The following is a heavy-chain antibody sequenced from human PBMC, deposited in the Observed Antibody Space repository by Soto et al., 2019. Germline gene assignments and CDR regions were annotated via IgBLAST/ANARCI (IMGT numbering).Heavy chain of an antibody. V-gene: IGHV1-69*13. D-gene: IGHD5-12*01. CDR2: IVPVFGRP. CDR1: GGSFSNFG. J-gene: IGHJ4*02. CDR3: AREGSGYNF. Sequence: SVKVSCKASGGSFSNFGISWVQQAPGQGLEWMGGIVPVFGRPNYAQRFRGRLTITADESTSTGYMELISLRSDDTAVYYCAREGSGYNFWGQGTQVTVSS.